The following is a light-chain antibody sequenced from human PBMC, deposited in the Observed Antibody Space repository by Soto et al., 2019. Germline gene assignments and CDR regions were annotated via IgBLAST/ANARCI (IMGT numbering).Light chain of an antibody. Sequence: QSALTQPASVSGSPGQSIIISCIGTSSDVGGYNYVSWYQQHPGKAPKLMIYDVTNRPSGVSNRFSGSKSDNTASLTISGLQAEDEAEYYCSSYTSSSTVIFGGGTKVTVL. V-gene: IGLV2-14*01. J-gene: IGLJ2*01. CDR3: SSYTSSSTVI. CDR1: SSDVGGYNY. CDR2: DVT.